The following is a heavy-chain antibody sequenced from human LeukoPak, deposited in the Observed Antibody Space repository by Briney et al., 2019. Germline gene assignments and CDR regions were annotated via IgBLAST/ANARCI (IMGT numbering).Heavy chain of an antibody. CDR3: ARQGWELLRPYFDY. CDR2: IYYSGST. Sequence: KPSETLSLTCTVSGGSISSYYWSWIRQPPGKGLERIGYIYYSGSTNYNPSLKSRVTISVDTSKNQFSLKLSSVTAADTAVYYCARQGWELLRPYFDYWGQGTLVTVSS. CDR1: GGSISSYY. V-gene: IGHV4-59*08. J-gene: IGHJ4*02. D-gene: IGHD1-26*01.